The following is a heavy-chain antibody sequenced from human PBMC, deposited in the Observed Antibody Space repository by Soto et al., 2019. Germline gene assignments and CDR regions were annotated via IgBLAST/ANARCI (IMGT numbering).Heavy chain of an antibody. D-gene: IGHD6-13*01. CDR2: IYYSGST. CDR3: ARQGRDSSSWYGSAWFDP. Sequence: TSETLSLTCTVSGGSISSYYWSWIRQPPGKGLEWIGYIYYSGSTNYNPSLKSRVTISVDTSKNQFSLKLGSVTAADTAVYYCARQGRDSSSWYGSAWFDPWGQGTLVTVSS. J-gene: IGHJ5*02. V-gene: IGHV4-59*08. CDR1: GGSISSYY.